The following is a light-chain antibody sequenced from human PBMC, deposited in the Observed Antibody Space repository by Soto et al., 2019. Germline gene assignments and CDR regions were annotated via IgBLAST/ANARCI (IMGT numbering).Light chain of an antibody. CDR2: YDS. J-gene: IGLJ2*01. Sequence: SYELAQPPSVSVAPGKTATITCGGENIGSKSVNWYQQKPGQAPVMVIYYDSERPSGIPERFSGSNSGSTATLTISRVEAGDEADDYCQVWDSYSDLYVVFGGGTKLTVL. CDR3: QVWDSYSDLYVV. V-gene: IGLV3-21*04. CDR1: NIGSKS.